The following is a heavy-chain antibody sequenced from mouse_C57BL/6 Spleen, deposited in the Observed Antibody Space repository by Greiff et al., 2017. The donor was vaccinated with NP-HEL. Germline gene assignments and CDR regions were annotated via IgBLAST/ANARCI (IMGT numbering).Heavy chain of an antibody. CDR3: ARNYYGSSPAWFAY. D-gene: IGHD1-1*01. J-gene: IGHJ3*01. V-gene: IGHV2-2*01. CDR1: GFSLTSYG. CDR2: IWSGGST. Sequence: QVQLQQSGPGLVQPSQCLSITCTVSGFSLTSYGVHWVRQSPGKGLEWLGVIWSGGSTDYNAAFISRLSISKDNSKSQVFFKMNSLQADDTAIYYCARNYYGSSPAWFAYWGQGTLVTVSA.